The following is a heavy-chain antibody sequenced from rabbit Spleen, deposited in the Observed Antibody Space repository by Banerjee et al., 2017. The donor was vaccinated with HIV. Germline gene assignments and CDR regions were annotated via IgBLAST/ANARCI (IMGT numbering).Heavy chain of an antibody. Sequence: QEQLKETGGGLVQPGGPLTLSCKASGIDLISCAMSWDRKAQGKGLEWFGAIYSGSSGSTHSASLAKGRFAISKTSSPSVTLQMNSLTVADTAMYFCASDESGCSLSNFDLWGPGTLFSV. J-gene: IGHJ4*01. CDR3: ASDESGCSLSNFDL. V-gene: IGHV1S45*01. CDR2: IYSGSSGST. CDR1: GIDLISCA. D-gene: IGHD4-1*01.